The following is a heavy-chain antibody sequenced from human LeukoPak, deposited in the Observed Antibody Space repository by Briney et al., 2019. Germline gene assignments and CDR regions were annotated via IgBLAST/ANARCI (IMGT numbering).Heavy chain of an antibody. V-gene: IGHV1-46*01. Sequence: GASAKVSCKASGYTFARYYIHWVRQAPGQGLEWMGIINPSGGSTRYAQKFQGRVTMTRDTSTSTVYMELSSLRSDDTAVYYCARGDYYDSSGSFDPWGQGTLVTVSS. D-gene: IGHD3-22*01. CDR1: GYTFARYY. CDR3: ARGDYYDSSGSFDP. J-gene: IGHJ5*02. CDR2: INPSGGST.